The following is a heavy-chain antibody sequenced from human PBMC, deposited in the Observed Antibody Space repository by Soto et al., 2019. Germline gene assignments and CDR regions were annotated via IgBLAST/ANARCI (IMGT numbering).Heavy chain of an antibody. J-gene: IGHJ4*02. D-gene: IGHD3-10*01. CDR3: ARRPTGSGSSFFDY. CDR2: IHYTGST. Sequence: QVQLQESGPGLVKPSQTLSLTCTVSAGSITSDEYYWNWIRYRPGKGLEWIGFIHYTGSTVYNPSLESPASISIDTSESQFSLNLASVTVADAAVYYCARRPTGSGSSFFDYWGPGTLVTVSS. V-gene: IGHV4-31*01. CDR1: AGSITSDEYY.